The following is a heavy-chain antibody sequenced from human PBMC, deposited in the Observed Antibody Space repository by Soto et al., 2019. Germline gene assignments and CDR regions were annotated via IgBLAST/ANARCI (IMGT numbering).Heavy chain of an antibody. V-gene: IGHV4-61*01. J-gene: IGHJ6*02. CDR2: IYYSGST. D-gene: IGHD3-10*01. Sequence: TSETLCLTCTVYGGSVSSSIFYWSWIRQPPGKGLEWIGYIYYSGSTNYNPSLKSRVTISVDTSKNQFSLKLSSVTAADTAVYYCARDLYYGSGPLRPDPYYYYGMDVWGQGTTVTVSS. CDR3: ARDLYYGSGPLRPDPYYYYGMDV. CDR1: GGSVSSSIFY.